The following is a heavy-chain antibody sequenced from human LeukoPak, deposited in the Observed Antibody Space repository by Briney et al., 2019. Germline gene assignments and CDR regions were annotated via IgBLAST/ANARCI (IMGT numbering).Heavy chain of an antibody. CDR3: ARGINSIYYDSSGQTLGY. J-gene: IGHJ4*02. CDR1: GYTFTGYY. D-gene: IGHD3-22*01. CDR2: INPNSGGT. Sequence: ASVKVSCKASGYTFTGYYMHWVRQAPGQGLEWMGWINPNSGGTNYAQKFQGRVTMTRDTSISTAYIELSRLRSDDTAVYYCARGINSIYYDSSGQTLGYWGQGTLVTVSS. V-gene: IGHV1-2*02.